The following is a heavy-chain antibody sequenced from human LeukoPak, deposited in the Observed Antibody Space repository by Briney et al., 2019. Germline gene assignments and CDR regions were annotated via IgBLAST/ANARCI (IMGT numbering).Heavy chain of an antibody. J-gene: IGHJ3*01. D-gene: IGHD1-26*01. CDR1: GFSFSDHY. V-gene: IGHV3-72*01. CDR3: SKGYSGLLIYALDV. CDR2: TRNKVNSDTT. Sequence: GGSLRLSCAGSGFSFSDHYIDWVCQAPGKGPEWIGRTRNKVNSDTTEYAASVKGRFSISRDDSKNSLFLQMNSLRPEDTAVYYCSKGYSGLLIYALDVWGQGTRVTVSS.